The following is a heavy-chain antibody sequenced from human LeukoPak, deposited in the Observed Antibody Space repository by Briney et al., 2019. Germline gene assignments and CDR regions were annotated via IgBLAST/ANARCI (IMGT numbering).Heavy chain of an antibody. V-gene: IGHV3-21*01. J-gene: IGHJ6*03. D-gene: IGHD1-26*01. CDR1: GFTFSSYS. Sequence: PGGSLRLSCAASGFTFSSYSINWFRQAPGKGLEWVSSISSSSSYIYYADSVKGRFTISRDNAKNSLYLQMNSLRAEDTAVYYCARGELLRLYYYYMDVWGKGTTVTVSS. CDR3: ARGELLRLYYYYMDV. CDR2: ISSSSSYI.